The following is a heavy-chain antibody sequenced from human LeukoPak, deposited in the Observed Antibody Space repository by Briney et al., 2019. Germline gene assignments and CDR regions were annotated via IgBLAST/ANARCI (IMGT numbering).Heavy chain of an antibody. CDR2: IYPGDSDT. J-gene: IGHJ4*02. CDR3: ARLPEGVYYYDSSGYFDY. Sequence: GESLKISCKGSGYSFTSYWIGWVRQMPGKGLEWMGIIYPGDSDTRYSPSFQGQVTISADKSISTAYLQWSSLKASDTAMYYCARLPEGVYYYDSSGYFDYWGQGTLVTVSS. V-gene: IGHV5-51*01. D-gene: IGHD3-22*01. CDR1: GYSFTSYW.